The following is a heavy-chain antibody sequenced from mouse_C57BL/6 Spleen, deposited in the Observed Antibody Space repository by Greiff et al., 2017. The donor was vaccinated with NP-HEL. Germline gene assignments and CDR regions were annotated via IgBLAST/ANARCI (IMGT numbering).Heavy chain of an antibody. Sequence: EVKLMESGGGLVKPGGSLKLSCAASGFTFSDYGMHWVRQAPEKGLEWVAYISSGSSTIYYADTVKGRFTISRDNAKNTLFLQMTSLRSEDTAMYYCARGGYYGHHYFDYWGQGTTLTVSS. V-gene: IGHV5-17*01. CDR3: ARGGYYGHHYFDY. J-gene: IGHJ2*01. D-gene: IGHD1-2*01. CDR1: GFTFSDYG. CDR2: ISSGSSTI.